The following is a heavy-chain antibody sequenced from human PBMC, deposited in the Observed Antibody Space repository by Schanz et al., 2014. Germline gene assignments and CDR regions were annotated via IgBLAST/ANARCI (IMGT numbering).Heavy chain of an antibody. CDR1: GYTLSAYS. Sequence: QVQLVQSGTQVKKPGASVKVSCKASGYTLSAYSLHWVRQAPGQGLEWMGWISAYTNNTNYAQKLQGRVTMTTDKSTFTAYMDVSSLRSEDTAVYYCARGRTFDYWGQGTLVTVSS. V-gene: IGHV1-18*01. CDR2: ISAYTNNT. CDR3: ARGRTFDY. J-gene: IGHJ4*02.